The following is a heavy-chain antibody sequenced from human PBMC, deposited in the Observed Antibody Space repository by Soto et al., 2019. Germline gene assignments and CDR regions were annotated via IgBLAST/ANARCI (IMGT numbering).Heavy chain of an antibody. Sequence: QVQLVQSGAEVKKPGASVKVSCKASGYTFTGYYMHWVRQAPGQGLEWMGWINPNSGGTNYAQKFQGRVTVTRDTSISTAYMEMSRLRSEDTAVYYCARNHLYGDYGDYWGQGTLVTVSS. J-gene: IGHJ4*02. CDR3: ARNHLYGDYGDY. CDR2: INPNSGGT. CDR1: GYTFTGYY. D-gene: IGHD4-17*01. V-gene: IGHV1-2*02.